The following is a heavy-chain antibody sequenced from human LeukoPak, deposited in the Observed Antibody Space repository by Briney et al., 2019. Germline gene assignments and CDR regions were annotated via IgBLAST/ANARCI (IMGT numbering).Heavy chain of an antibody. CDR2: IYYSGST. D-gene: IGHD2-2*01. CDR1: GGSISSSSYY. V-gene: IGHV4-30-4*08. J-gene: IGHJ3*02. Sequence: PSETLSLTCTVSGGSISSSSYYWGWIRQPPGKGLEWIGYIYYSGSTYYNPSLKSRVTISVDTSKDQFSLKLSSVTAADTAVYYCASLPAAQYTHAFDIWGQGTMVTVSS. CDR3: ASLPAAQYTHAFDI.